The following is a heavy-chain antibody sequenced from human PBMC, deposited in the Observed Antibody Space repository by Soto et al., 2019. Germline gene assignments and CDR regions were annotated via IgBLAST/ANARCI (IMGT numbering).Heavy chain of an antibody. V-gene: IGHV4-34*01. J-gene: IGHJ5*02. CDR3: ARGFISYLNWFDP. Sequence: SETLSLTCAVYGGSFSGYYWSWIRQPPGKGLEWIGEINHSGSTNYNPSLKSRVTISVDTSKNQFSLKLSSVTAADTAVYYCARGFISYLNWFDPWGQGTLVTVSS. CDR1: GGSFSGYY. D-gene: IGHD3-3*02. CDR2: INHSGST.